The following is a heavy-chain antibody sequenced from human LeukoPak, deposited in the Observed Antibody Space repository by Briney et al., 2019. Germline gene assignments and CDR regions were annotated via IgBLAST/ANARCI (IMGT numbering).Heavy chain of an antibody. CDR3: ARGLPYSSGWPSDY. Sequence: SETLSLTCSVSGDSISTYYWSWIRQPAGKGLEWIGRIYSSGSSNYNPSLRSRVTMSVDTSKNQFSLGLSSVTAADTAMYYCARGLPYSSGWPSDYWGQGTLVTVSS. D-gene: IGHD6-19*01. CDR2: IYSSGSS. J-gene: IGHJ4*02. V-gene: IGHV4-4*07. CDR1: GDSISTYY.